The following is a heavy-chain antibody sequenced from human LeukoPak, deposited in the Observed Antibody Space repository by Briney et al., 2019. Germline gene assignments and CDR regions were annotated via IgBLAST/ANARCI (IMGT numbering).Heavy chain of an antibody. J-gene: IGHJ4*02. V-gene: IGHV3-74*01. D-gene: IGHD3-22*01. CDR1: GFTFSSHW. CDR3: ARADHYDTSGLYYFDY. CDR2: INSDGSNT. Sequence: GGSLRLSCAASGFTFSSHWMHWVRQAPGKGLVWVSRINSDGSNTNYADSVKGRFTISRDNAKNTLYLQMNSLRAEDTAVYYCARADHYDTSGLYYFDYWGQGTLVTVSS.